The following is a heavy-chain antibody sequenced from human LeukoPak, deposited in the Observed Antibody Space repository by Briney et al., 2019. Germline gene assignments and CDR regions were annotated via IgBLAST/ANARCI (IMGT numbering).Heavy chain of an antibody. CDR3: AKVVGDFNF. D-gene: IGHD4-17*01. J-gene: IGHJ4*02. Sequence: GGSLRLSCAASGFTLSSSAMSWVRQAPGKGLEWVSAISNNGGYTYYADSVKGRFTISRDNSKNTLYLQMNSLRAEDTAIYYCAKVVGDFNFWGQGTLVTVSS. CDR1: GFTLSSSA. V-gene: IGHV3-23*01. CDR2: ISNNGGYT.